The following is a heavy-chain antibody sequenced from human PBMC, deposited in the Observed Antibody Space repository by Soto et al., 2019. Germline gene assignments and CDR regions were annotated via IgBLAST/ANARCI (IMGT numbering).Heavy chain of an antibody. Sequence: SETLSLTCTVSGGSISSGGYYWSWIRQHPGKGLEWIGYIYYSGSTYYNPSLKSRVTISVDTSKNQFSLKLSSVTAADTAVYYCARRYGGNFDYWGQGTLVTAPQ. J-gene: IGHJ4*02. CDR1: GGSISSGGYY. V-gene: IGHV4-31*03. CDR3: ARRYGGNFDY. D-gene: IGHD2-15*01. CDR2: IYYSGST.